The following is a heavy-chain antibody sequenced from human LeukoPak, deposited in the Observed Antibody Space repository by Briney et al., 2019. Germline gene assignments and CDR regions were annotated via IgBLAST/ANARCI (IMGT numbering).Heavy chain of an antibody. V-gene: IGHV3-23*01. Sequence: GGSLRLSCAASGFTVSSNYMSWVRQAPGKGLEWVSAISGSGGSTYYADSVKGRFTISRDNSKNTLYLQMNSLRAEDTAVYYCAKDPGIAVATYYFDYWGQGTLVTVSS. J-gene: IGHJ4*02. CDR1: GFTVSSNY. D-gene: IGHD6-19*01. CDR2: ISGSGGST. CDR3: AKDPGIAVATYYFDY.